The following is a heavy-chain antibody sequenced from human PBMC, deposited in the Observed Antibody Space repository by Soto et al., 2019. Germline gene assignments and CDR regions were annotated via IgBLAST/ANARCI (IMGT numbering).Heavy chain of an antibody. D-gene: IGHD6-19*01. J-gene: IGHJ1*01. CDR1: GFNSSRLA. CDR3: AKGAVAGTPYAEYFQY. V-gene: IGHV3-30*04. Sequence: PGGSLRLSCAAFGFNSSRLAMHWVRQAPGKGLEWVAVSSYDGSTKYYADSVKGRFTISRDNSKNTLYLQMNSLRVEDTAVYYCAKGAVAGTPYAEYFQYWGQGTLVTVSS. CDR2: SSYDGSTK.